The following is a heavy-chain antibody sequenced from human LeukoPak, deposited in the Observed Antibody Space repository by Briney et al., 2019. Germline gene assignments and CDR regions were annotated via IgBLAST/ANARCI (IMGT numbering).Heavy chain of an antibody. J-gene: IGHJ4*02. V-gene: IGHV3-23*01. D-gene: IGHD2-21*02. CDR2: ISGSGGNT. CDR3: ARGAHCGGDCYSFDY. CDR1: GFTFSSYG. Sequence: GGTLRLSCAASGFTFSSYGMNWVRQAPGKGLEWVSAISGSGGNTYYADSVKGRFTISRDNSKNTLYLQMNSLRAEDTAVYYCARGAHCGGDCYSFDYWGQGTLVTVSS.